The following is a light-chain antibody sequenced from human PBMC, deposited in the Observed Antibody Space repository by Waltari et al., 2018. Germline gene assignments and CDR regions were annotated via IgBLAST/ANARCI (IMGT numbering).Light chain of an antibody. V-gene: IGLV2-8*01. CDR3: SSYAGSSYV. J-gene: IGLJ1*01. CDR1: SSDVGGYNY. CDR2: EVS. Sequence: QSALTQPPSASGSPGQSVTISCTGPSSDVGGYNYVSWYQQHPGKAPKLMIYEVSKRPSGVPDRFSGSKSGNTASLTVSGLQADDEADYYCSSYAGSSYVFGTGTKVTVL.